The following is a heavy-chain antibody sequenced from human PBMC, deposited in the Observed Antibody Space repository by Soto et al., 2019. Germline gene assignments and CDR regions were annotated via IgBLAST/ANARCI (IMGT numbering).Heavy chain of an antibody. CDR1: GYTFTSYG. J-gene: IGHJ4*02. D-gene: IGHD6-19*01. V-gene: IGHV1-18*01. CDR3: ARDGTRQWPVSSLRQPTD. CDR2: ISAYNGNT. Sequence: ASVKVSCKASGYTFTSYGISWVRQAPGQGLEWMGWISAYNGNTNYAQKLQGRVTMTTDTSTSTAYMELRSLRSDDTAVYYCARDGTRQWPVSSLRQPTDWGQGTLVTVSS.